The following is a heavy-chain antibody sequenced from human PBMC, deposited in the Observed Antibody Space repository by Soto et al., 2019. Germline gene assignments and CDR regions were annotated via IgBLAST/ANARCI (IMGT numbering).Heavy chain of an antibody. D-gene: IGHD4-17*01. CDR3: AGDRTRSRYGELVYGMDV. CDR1: GGSISSGGYY. Sequence: PSETLSLTCTVSGGSISSGGYYWSWVRHHPGKGLEWIGYIYYSGSTYYNPSLKSRVTISVDTSKNQFSLKLSPVTAADTAVYYCAGDRTRSRYGELVYGMDVWGQGTTVTVAS. V-gene: IGHV4-31*03. CDR2: IYYSGST. J-gene: IGHJ6*02.